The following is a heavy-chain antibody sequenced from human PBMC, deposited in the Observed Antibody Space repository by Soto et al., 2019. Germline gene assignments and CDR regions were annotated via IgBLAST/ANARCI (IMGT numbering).Heavy chain of an antibody. J-gene: IGHJ4*02. Sequence: QVQLVESGGGLVKPGGSLRLSCAASGFTFSDYYMSWIRQAPGKGLEWVSYISSSGSTIYYADSVKGRFTISRDNAKNSLYPQMNSLRAEDTAVYYCAAPPPHYYDSTDLNYWGQGTLVTVSS. CDR2: ISSSGSTI. D-gene: IGHD3-22*01. CDR3: AAPPPHYYDSTDLNY. CDR1: GFTFSDYY. V-gene: IGHV3-11*01.